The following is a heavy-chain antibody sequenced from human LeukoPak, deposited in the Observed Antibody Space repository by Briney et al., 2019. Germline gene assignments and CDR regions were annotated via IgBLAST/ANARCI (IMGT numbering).Heavy chain of an antibody. Sequence: ASVKVSCKASGYTFSSYGFSWVRQAPGQGLEWMGWINAYNGNTNYAQNLQGRVTMTTDTSTSTAYMALRSLRSDDTAVYYCARRQGTTLNFDYWGQGTLVTVSS. CDR1: GYTFSSYG. J-gene: IGHJ4*02. CDR2: INAYNGNT. V-gene: IGHV1-18*01. CDR3: ARRQGTTLNFDY. D-gene: IGHD1-1*01.